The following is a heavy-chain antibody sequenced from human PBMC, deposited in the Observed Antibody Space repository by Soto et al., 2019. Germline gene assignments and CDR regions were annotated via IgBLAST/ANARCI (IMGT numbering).Heavy chain of an antibody. Sequence: GGSLRLSCAASGFTFSIYEMNWVRQAPGKTLEWVSYISSAGDSSYYADSVKSRFTISRDNAKNSLYLQMNSLRVEDTAVYYCARVYCSTTTCHVQAFDSWGQGTLVTVSS. CDR2: ISSAGDSS. CDR1: GFTFSIYE. V-gene: IGHV3-48*03. D-gene: IGHD2-2*01. CDR3: ARVYCSTTTCHVQAFDS. J-gene: IGHJ4*02.